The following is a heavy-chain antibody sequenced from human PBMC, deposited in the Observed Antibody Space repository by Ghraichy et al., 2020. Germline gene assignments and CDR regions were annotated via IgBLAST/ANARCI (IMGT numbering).Heavy chain of an antibody. V-gene: IGHV3-15*07. CDR3: TTNVYRYYYDSSGENAFDI. D-gene: IGHD3-22*01. J-gene: IGHJ3*02. Sequence: GGSLRLSCAASGFTFSNAWMNWVRQAPGKGLEWVGRIKSKTDGGTTDYAAPVKGRFTISRDDSKKPLYLQMNSLKTEDTAVYYGTTNVYRYYYDSSGENAFDIWGQGTIVTVSS. CDR1: GFTFSNAW. CDR2: IKSKTDGGTT.